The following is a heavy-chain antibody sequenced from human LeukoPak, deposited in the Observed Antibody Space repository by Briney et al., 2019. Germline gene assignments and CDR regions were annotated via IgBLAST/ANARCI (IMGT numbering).Heavy chain of an antibody. V-gene: IGHV4-38-2*02. D-gene: IGHD4-17*01. CDR1: GYSISSGYY. CDR2: IYHSGST. CDR3: ARDPHDYGDYGNWFDP. J-gene: IGHJ5*02. Sequence: SETLSLTCTVSGYSISSGYYWGWIRQPPGKGLEWIGSIYHSGSTYYNPSLKSRVTISVDTSKNQFSLKLSSVTAADTAVYYCARDPHDYGDYGNWFDPWGQGTLVTVSS.